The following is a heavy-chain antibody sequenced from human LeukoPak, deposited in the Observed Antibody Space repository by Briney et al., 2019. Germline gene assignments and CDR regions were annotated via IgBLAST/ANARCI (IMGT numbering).Heavy chain of an antibody. D-gene: IGHD1-7*01. Sequence: GGSLRLSCAASGFTFDDFAMHWVRQPPGKGLQWISSISWDSGSRVYADSVKGRFGISRDNAKSSLYLDMHSLAHEDTALYYCVKDLRLDLHLDTFHIWGQGTMVTVS. V-gene: IGHV3-9*01. CDR2: ISWDSGSR. CDR3: VKDLRLDLHLDTFHI. CDR1: GFTFDDFA. J-gene: IGHJ3*02.